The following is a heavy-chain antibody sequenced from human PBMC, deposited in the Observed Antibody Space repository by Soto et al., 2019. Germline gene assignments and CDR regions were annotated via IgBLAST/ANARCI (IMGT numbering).Heavy chain of an antibody. V-gene: IGHV1-69*13. J-gene: IGHJ5*02. CDR2: IIPIFGTA. CDR1: GGTFSSYA. CDR3: ARDSGGDLNWFDP. Sequence: ASVKVSCKASGGTFSSYAISWVRQAPGQGLEWMGGIIPIFGTANYAQKFQGRVTITADESTSTAYMELNSVTAADTAVYYCARDSGGDLNWFDPWGQGTLVTVSS. D-gene: IGHD2-21*02.